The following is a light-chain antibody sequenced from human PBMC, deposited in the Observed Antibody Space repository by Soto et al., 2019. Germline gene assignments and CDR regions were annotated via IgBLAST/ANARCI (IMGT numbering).Light chain of an antibody. CDR3: QQYGSSPPNT. CDR2: GAS. J-gene: IGKJ5*01. Sequence: EIVLTQSPGTLSLSPGERATLSCRASQSVSSSYLAWYQQKPGQAPRLLIYGASSRATGIPDRFSGSGSGTDFTLTISRLEPEDFAVYYCQQYGSSPPNTFGQVTRLE. V-gene: IGKV3-20*01. CDR1: QSVSSSY.